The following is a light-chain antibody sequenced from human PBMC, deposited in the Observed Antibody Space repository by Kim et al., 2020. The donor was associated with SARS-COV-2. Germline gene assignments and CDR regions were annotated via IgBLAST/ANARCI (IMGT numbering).Light chain of an antibody. CDR2: GAS. J-gene: IGKJ4*01. Sequence: LTPGERATLSCRASQSVSSSYLAWYQQKPGQAPRLLIYGASSRATGIPDRFSGSGSGTDFTLTISRLEPEDFAVYYCQQYGSSPTFGGGTKVDIK. V-gene: IGKV3-20*01. CDR1: QSVSSSY. CDR3: QQYGSSPT.